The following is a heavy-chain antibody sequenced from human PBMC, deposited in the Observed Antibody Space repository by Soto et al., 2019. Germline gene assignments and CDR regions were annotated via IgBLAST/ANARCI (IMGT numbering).Heavy chain of an antibody. Sequence: PGGSLRLSCAASGFTFSSYGMHLVRQAQGKGLEWVAVISYDGSNKYYADSVKGRFTISRDNSKNTLYLQMNSLRAEDTAVYYCAKDESYFTMIVVDPAPFDYWGQGTLVTVSS. J-gene: IGHJ4*02. CDR1: GFTFSSYG. D-gene: IGHD3-22*01. CDR2: ISYDGSNK. V-gene: IGHV3-30*18. CDR3: AKDESYFTMIVVDPAPFDY.